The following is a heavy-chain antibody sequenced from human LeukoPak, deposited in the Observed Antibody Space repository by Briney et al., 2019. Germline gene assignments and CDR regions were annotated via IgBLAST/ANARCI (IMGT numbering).Heavy chain of an antibody. V-gene: IGHV3-33*01. J-gene: IGHJ5*02. CDR2: IWYDGNNK. CDR1: GFTFSSND. Sequence: PGTCLRLSCAASGFTFSSNDMHWVRQAPGKGLEWVAVIWYDGNNKYYADSVKGRFTISRDNSKNTLFLQMNSLRAEDTAVYYCATDAGHWFDPWGQGTLVTVSS. CDR3: ATDAGHWFDP.